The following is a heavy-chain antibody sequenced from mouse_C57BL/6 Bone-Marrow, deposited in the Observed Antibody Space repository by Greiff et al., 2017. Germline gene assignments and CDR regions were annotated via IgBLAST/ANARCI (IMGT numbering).Heavy chain of an antibody. Sequence: VQLQQPGADFVQPGASLKLSCTASGFTFTSYWITWVQQTPGQGLEWIGDICHGGGSTNYNEKFKSKATLTVDTSSSTAYMQLSSLTSEDAAVYYCARPSYSNYWYFDVWGTGTTVTVSS. CDR3: ARPSYSNYWYFDV. J-gene: IGHJ1*03. V-gene: IGHV1-55*01. D-gene: IGHD2-5*01. CDR2: ICHGGGST. CDR1: GFTFTSYW.